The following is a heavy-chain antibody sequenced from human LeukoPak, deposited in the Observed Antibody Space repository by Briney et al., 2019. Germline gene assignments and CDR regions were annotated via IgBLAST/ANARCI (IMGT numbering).Heavy chain of an antibody. J-gene: IGHJ4*02. V-gene: IGHV3-7*01. CDR1: GFTFSSNW. CDR3: ARHRYGSGILADY. Sequence: GGSLRLSCAASGFTFSSNWMSWVRQAPGKGLEWVANIKQDGSERNYVDSVKGRFSISRDNAKNSLYLQMNSLRAEDTAVYYCARHRYGSGILADYWGQGTLVTVSS. D-gene: IGHD3-10*01. CDR2: IKQDGSER.